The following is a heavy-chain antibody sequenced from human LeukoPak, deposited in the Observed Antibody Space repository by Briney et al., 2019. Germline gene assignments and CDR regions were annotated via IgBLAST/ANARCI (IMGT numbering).Heavy chain of an antibody. CDR1: GFTFDDYA. D-gene: IGHD3-9*01. CDR2: ISWNSGSI. Sequence: PGGSLRLSCAAPGFTFDDYAMHWVRQAPGKGLEWVSGISWNSGSIGYADSVKGRFTISRDNAKNSLYLQMNSLRAEDTALYYCAKDTTGYYGHYGMDVWGQGTTVTVSS. J-gene: IGHJ6*02. V-gene: IGHV3-9*01. CDR3: AKDTTGYYGHYGMDV.